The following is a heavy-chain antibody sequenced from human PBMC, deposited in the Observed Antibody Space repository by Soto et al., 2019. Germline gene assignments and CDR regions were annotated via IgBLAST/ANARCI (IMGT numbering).Heavy chain of an antibody. CDR2: ISGSGGST. D-gene: IGHD1-26*01. CDR1: GFTFSSYA. Sequence: GGSLRLSCAASGFTFSSYAMSWVRQAPGKGLEWVSAISGSGGSTYYADSVKGRFTISRDNSKNTLYLQMNSLRAEDTAVYYCYQGVGAHEGNDAFDIWGQGTMVTVSS. J-gene: IGHJ3*02. V-gene: IGHV3-23*01. CDR3: YQGVGAHEGNDAFDI.